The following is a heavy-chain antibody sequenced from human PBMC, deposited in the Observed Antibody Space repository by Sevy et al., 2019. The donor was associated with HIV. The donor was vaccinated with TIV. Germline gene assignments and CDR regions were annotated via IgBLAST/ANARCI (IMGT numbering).Heavy chain of an antibody. J-gene: IGHJ4*02. V-gene: IGHV1-2*02. CDR2: INPNSGDT. Sequence: ASVKVSCKASGYTFTAYFIHWVRQAPGQGLEWMGWINPNSGDTNYAPKFQGRVTVTRDTSINTAYMELSGLRSDDTAVYYCASPGGYRYGSLLDYWGQGTLVTVSS. D-gene: IGHD5-18*01. CDR1: GYTFTAYF. CDR3: ASPGGYRYGSLLDY.